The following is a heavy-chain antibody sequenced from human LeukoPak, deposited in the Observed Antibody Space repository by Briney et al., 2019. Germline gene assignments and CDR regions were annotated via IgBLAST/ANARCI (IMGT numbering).Heavy chain of an antibody. J-gene: IGHJ4*02. V-gene: IGHV7-4-1*02. Sequence: ASVKVSCKASGYTFTSYAMNWVRQAPGQGLEWMGWINTNTGNPTYAQGFTGRFVFSLDTSVSTAYLQISSLKAEDTAVYYCARNNADYYDSSGLDYWGQGTLVTVSS. CDR1: GYTFTSYA. CDR3: ARNNADYYDSSGLDY. CDR2: INTNTGNP. D-gene: IGHD3-22*01.